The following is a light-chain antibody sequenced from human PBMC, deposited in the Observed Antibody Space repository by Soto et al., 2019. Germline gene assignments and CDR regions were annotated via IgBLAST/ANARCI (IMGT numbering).Light chain of an antibody. V-gene: IGKV3-11*01. CDR3: QQRSNWPQT. Sequence: IVLTQSQATLSLSPGERATLSCRASQSVSTYLAWYQQKPGQAPRLLIYDASNRATCVPARCSGSGSATDFTLTISILEREDFAVSYCQQRSNWPQTFGQGTKLQLK. J-gene: IGKJ2*01. CDR1: QSVSTY. CDR2: DAS.